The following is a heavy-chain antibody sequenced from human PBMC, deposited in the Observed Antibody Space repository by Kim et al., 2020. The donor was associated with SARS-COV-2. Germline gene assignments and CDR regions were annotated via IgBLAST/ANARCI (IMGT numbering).Heavy chain of an antibody. D-gene: IGHD1-26*01. V-gene: IGHV3-30*18. CDR3: AKGEAFDI. J-gene: IGHJ3*02. CDR1: GFTFSSYG. Sequence: GGSLRLSCAASGFTFSSYGMHWVRQAPGKGLEWVAVISYDGSNKYYADSVKGRFTIPRDNSKNTLYLQMNSLRAEDTAVYYCAKGEAFDIWGQGTMVTVSS. CDR2: ISYDGSNK.